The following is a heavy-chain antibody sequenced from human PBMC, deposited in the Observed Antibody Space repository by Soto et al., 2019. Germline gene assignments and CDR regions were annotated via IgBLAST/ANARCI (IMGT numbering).Heavy chain of an antibody. Sequence: EVQLLEPGGGLVQPGGSLRLSCAASGFTFSSFFMSWVRQAPGKGLDWVSGIGANGGGTYYADSVKGRFIISRDNSKNTLFLQMNSLRAEDTAVYYCARGPNGDYLGAFDFWGQKTMVTVSS. CDR2: IGANGGGT. V-gene: IGHV3-23*01. CDR1: GFTFSSFF. J-gene: IGHJ3*01. CDR3: ARGPNGDYLGAFDF. D-gene: IGHD4-17*01.